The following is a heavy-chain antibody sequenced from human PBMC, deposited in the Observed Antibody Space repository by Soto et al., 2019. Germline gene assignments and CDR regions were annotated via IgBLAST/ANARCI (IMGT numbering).Heavy chain of an antibody. D-gene: IGHD3-16*01. CDR3: ALGVDGDNFYFGY. CDR2: IIPMFGPA. J-gene: IGHJ4*02. V-gene: IGHV1-69*01. Sequence: QVQLVQSGAEVKQPGSSVKVSCKASGGTFSSSAISWVRQAPGQALEWRGGIIPMFGPANYAQKIQGRVTITADESTSTAYMERSSLRSEDTAVYYCALGVDGDNFYFGYWGEGTLVTV. CDR1: GGTFSSSA.